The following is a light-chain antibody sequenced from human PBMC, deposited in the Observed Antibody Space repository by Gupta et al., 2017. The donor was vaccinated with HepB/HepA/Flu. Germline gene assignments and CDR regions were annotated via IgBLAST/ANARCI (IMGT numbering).Light chain of an antibody. CDR3: QHRHNWPIT. V-gene: IGKV3-11*01. CDR2: DGS. Sequence: EIVLTQSPATLSLSPGDTATLSCRASQSVGNYLAWYQQRPGQAPRPLIYDGSQRATGIPARFSGSGFGTEFTLTISSREPEDFAIYYCQHRHNWPITFGGGTKLDIK. CDR1: QSVGNY. J-gene: IGKJ4*01.